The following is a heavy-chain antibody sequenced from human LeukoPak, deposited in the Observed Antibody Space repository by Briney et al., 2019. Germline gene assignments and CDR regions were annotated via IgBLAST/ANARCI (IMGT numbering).Heavy chain of an antibody. Sequence: SETLSLTCAVSGGSISSSNWWSWVRQPPGKGLEWIGEIYHSGSTNYNPSLKSRVTISVDKSTNQFSLKLSSVTAADTAVYYCARLTTVYEYFDYWGQGTLVTVSS. CDR2: IYHSGST. V-gene: IGHV4-4*02. J-gene: IGHJ4*02. CDR1: GGSISSSNW. D-gene: IGHD4-11*01. CDR3: ARLTTVYEYFDY.